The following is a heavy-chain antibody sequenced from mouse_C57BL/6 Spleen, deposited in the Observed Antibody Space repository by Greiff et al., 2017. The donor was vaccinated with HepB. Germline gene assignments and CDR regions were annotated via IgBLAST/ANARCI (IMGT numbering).Heavy chain of an antibody. CDR3: ARSETGKDYFDY. CDR1: GYTFTDYY. Sequence: VQLQQSGPELVKPGASVKISCKASGYTFTDYYMNWVKQSHGKSLEWIGDINTNNGGTSYNQKFKGKATFTIDKSSSTAYMELRSLPSEDSAVYYCARSETGKDYFDYWGQGTTLTVSS. CDR2: INTNNGGT. D-gene: IGHD4-1*01. V-gene: IGHV1-26*01. J-gene: IGHJ2*01.